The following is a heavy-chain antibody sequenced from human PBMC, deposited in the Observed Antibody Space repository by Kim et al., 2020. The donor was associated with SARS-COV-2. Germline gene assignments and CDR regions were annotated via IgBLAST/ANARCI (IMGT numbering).Heavy chain of an antibody. CDR2: MSDSGIST. Sequence: GGSLRLSCVSSGFTFSNYAMSWVRQAPGKGLECVSVMSDSGISTNYADSVKGRFTVSRDNSKNTLYLQMNSLRAEDTAVYYCAKGTYVSGMTYFDFWGQGTLVTVSS. J-gene: IGHJ4*02. CDR3: AKGTYVSGMTYFDF. CDR1: GFTFSNYA. D-gene: IGHD3-10*01. V-gene: IGHV3-23*01.